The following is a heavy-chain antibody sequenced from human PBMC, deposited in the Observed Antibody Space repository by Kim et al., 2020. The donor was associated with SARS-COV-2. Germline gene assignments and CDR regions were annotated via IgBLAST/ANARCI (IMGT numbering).Heavy chain of an antibody. J-gene: IGHJ6*02. CDR1: GYTLTELS. CDR2: FDPEDGET. D-gene: IGHD6-13*01. Sequence: ASVKVSCKVSGYTLTELSMHWVRQAPGKGLEWMGGFDPEDGETIYAQKFQGRVTMTEDTSTDTAYMELSSLRSEDTAVYYWATGIAASGYYYYYGMDVWGQGTTVTVSS. V-gene: IGHV1-24*01. CDR3: ATGIAASGYYYYYGMDV.